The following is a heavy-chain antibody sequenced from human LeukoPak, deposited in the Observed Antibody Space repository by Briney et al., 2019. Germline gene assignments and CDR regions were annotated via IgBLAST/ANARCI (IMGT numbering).Heavy chain of an antibody. D-gene: IGHD2-2*01. V-gene: IGHV1-69*05. Sequence: ASVKVSCKASGGTFSSYAISWVRQAPGQGLEWMGGIIPIFGTANYAQKFQGRVTITTDESTSTAYMELSSLRSEDTAVYYCAREGTSLDWFDPWGQGTLVTVSS. CDR2: IIPIFGTA. CDR1: GGTFSSYA. J-gene: IGHJ5*02. CDR3: AREGTSLDWFDP.